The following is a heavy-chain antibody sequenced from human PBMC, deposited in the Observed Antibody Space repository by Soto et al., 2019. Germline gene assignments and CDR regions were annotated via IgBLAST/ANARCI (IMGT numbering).Heavy chain of an antibody. Sequence: SVKVSCKVSGGTFSSYTITWVRQAPGEGLEWMGRIIPMFDIINYAQKFQGRVTITADKSTNTAYMELTSLKSDDTAVYYCAREEHETNVMDLRSQGTTVTVSS. CDR3: AREEHETNVMDL. CDR2: IIPMFDII. J-gene: IGHJ6*02. V-gene: IGHV1-69*04. CDR1: GGTFSSYT.